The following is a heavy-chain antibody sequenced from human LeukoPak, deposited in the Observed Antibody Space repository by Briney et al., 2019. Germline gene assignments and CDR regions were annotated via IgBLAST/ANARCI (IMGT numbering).Heavy chain of an antibody. J-gene: IGHJ4*02. CDR2: ISGSSPAT. V-gene: IGHV3-23*01. D-gene: IGHD4-17*01. Sequence: GGSLRLSCVASGFPFSSYTLSWVRQAPGKGLEWVSAISGSSPATYYSGSVKGRFTISRDNSKNTLYLQMNSPRAEDTAVYYCAKERQAGDYFTSDHWGQGTLVTVSS. CDR3: AKERQAGDYFTSDH. CDR1: GFPFSSYT.